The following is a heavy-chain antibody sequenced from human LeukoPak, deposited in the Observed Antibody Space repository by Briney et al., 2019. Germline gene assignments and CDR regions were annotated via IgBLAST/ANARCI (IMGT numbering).Heavy chain of an antibody. J-gene: IGHJ6*04. V-gene: IGHV3-30*04. CDR1: GFTFSNYA. CDR2: ISYDGSNK. D-gene: IGHD3-10*02. Sequence: PGGSLRLSCAASGFTFSNYAMHWARQAPGKGLEWVAVISYDGSNKYYADSVKGRFTISRDNAKNSLYLQMNSLRAEDTAVYYCAELGITMIGGVWGKGTTVTISS. CDR3: AELGITMIGGV.